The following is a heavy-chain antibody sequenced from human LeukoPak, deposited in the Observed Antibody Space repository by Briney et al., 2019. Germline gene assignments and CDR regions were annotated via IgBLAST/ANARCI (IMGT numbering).Heavy chain of an antibody. D-gene: IGHD3-22*01. J-gene: IGHJ3*02. CDR2: ISSSSSTM. CDR1: GFTFSNYS. CDR3: ARDHHRRLYDSQARDTFDI. V-gene: IGHV3-48*01. Sequence: GGSLRLSCAASGFTFSNYSMNWVRQAPGKGLEWVSYISSSSSTMYYADSVKGRFSISRDNAKKSLYLQMNSLRAEDTAVYYCARDHHRRLYDSQARDTFDIWGQGTMVTVSS.